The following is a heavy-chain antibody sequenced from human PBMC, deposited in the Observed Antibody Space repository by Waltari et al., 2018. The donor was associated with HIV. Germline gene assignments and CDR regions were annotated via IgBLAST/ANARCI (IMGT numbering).Heavy chain of an antibody. Sequence: QVQLQESGPGLVKPSETLSLTCPVSGGSISSYYWSWIRQPQGKGLEWIGYIYYSGSTNYNPSLKSRVTISVDTSKNQFSLKLSSVTAADTAVYYCARSRLRPYDSSGQIDYWGQGTLVTVSS. CDR3: ARSRLRPYDSSGQIDY. J-gene: IGHJ4*02. D-gene: IGHD3-22*01. V-gene: IGHV4-59*08. CDR2: IYYSGST. CDR1: GGSISSYY.